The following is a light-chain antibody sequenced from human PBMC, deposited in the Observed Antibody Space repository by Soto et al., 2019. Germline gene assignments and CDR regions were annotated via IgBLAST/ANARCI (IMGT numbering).Light chain of an antibody. J-gene: IGKJ1*01. V-gene: IGKV3-15*01. CDR3: QQYNNWPPWT. CDR1: QTISSNY. Sequence: PGERATLSCMASQTISSNYFAWYQQKPGQAPRLLIYGISTRATGIPARFSGSGSGTEFTLTISSLQSEDFAVYYCQQYNNWPPWTFGQGTKVDIK. CDR2: GIS.